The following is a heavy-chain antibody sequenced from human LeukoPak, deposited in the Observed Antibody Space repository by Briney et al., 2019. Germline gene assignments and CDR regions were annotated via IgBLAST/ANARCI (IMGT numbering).Heavy chain of an antibody. CDR2: INPNSGGT. V-gene: IGHV1-2*06. J-gene: IGHJ4*02. CDR3: ARQARGIVGATTDLDY. Sequence: GASVKVSCKASGYTFTGYYMHWVRQAPGQGLEWMGRINPNSGGTNYAQKFQGRVTMTRDTSISTAYMELSRLRSDDTAVYYCARQARGIVGATTDLDYWGQGTLVTVSS. CDR1: GYTFTGYY. D-gene: IGHD1-26*01.